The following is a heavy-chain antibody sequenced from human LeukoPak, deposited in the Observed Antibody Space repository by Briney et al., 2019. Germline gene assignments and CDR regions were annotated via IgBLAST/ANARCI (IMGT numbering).Heavy chain of an antibody. D-gene: IGHD5-18*01. Sequence: ASVKVSCKASGYTFTRYAVHWVRQAPGQRLEWMGWINAGAGGTKYSQKFQGRVSITRDTSASTVYLEVSSLKFEDTAVYYCARERTAMVFDPWGQGTLVTVSS. CDR1: GYTFTRYA. V-gene: IGHV1-3*01. CDR2: INAGAGGT. CDR3: ARERTAMVFDP. J-gene: IGHJ5*02.